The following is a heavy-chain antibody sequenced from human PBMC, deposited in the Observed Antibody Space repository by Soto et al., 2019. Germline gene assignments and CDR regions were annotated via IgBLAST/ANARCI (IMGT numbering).Heavy chain of an antibody. CDR3: ARLGYCSGGSCGSSFLDY. CDR1: GGTFSSYA. J-gene: IGHJ4*02. CDR2: IIPIFGTA. V-gene: IGHV1-69*13. Sequence: SVKVSCKASGGTFSSYAISWVRQAPGQGLEWMGGIIPIFGTANYAQKFQGRVTITADESTSTAYMELSSLRSEDTAVYYCARLGYCSGGSCGSSFLDYWGQGTLVTVSS. D-gene: IGHD2-15*01.